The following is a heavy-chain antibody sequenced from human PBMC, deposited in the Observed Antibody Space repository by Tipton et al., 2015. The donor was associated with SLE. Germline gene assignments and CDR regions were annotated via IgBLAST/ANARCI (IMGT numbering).Heavy chain of an antibody. Sequence: TLSLTCTVSGVSISSGGHYWSWLRHLPGKGLGWIGYLYYSGSTEYNPSLKSRVTISIDSSKIQLSLNLRYVTAADTAVYYCAREYSGYDYRNFDHWGQGTLVTVSS. D-gene: IGHD5-12*01. CDR2: LYYSGST. V-gene: IGHV4-31*03. CDR3: AREYSGYDYRNFDH. J-gene: IGHJ4*02. CDR1: GVSISSGGHY.